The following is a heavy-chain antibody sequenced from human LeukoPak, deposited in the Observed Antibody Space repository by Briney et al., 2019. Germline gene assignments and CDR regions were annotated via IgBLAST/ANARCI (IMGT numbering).Heavy chain of an antibody. CDR1: GGSISSHY. CDR3: ARVKNQFLDNAFDI. Sequence: SETLSLTCTVSGGSISSHYWSWIRQPPGKGLEWIGYIYYSGSTYYNPSLKSRVTISVDTSKNQFSLKLSSVTAADTAVYYCARVKNQFLDNAFDIWGQGTMVTVSS. CDR2: IYYSGST. J-gene: IGHJ3*02. V-gene: IGHV4-59*11. D-gene: IGHD3/OR15-3a*01.